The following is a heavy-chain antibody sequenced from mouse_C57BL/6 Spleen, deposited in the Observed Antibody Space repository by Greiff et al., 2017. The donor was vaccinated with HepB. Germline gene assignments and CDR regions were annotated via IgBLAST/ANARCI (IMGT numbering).Heavy chain of an antibody. CDR1: GYTFTSYW. V-gene: IGHV1-64*01. D-gene: IGHD1-1*01. CDR3: ARRHTTVVATDAMDY. CDR2: IHPNSGST. J-gene: IGHJ4*01. Sequence: VQLQQSGAELVKPGASVKLSCKASGYTFTSYWLHWVKQRPGQGLEWIGMIHPNSGSTNYNEKFKSKATLTVDKSSSTAYMQLSSLTSEDSAVYYCARRHTTVVATDAMDYWGQGTSVTVSS.